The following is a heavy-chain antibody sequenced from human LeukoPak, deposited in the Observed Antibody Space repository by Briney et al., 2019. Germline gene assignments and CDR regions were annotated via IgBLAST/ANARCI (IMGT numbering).Heavy chain of an antibody. CDR1: GGSISSGSYY. J-gene: IGHJ6*03. Sequence: SETLSLTCTVSGGSISSGSYYWSWIRQPAGKGLEWIGRIYTSGSTNYNPSLKSRVTISVDTSKNQFSLKLNSVTAADTAVYYCAREDIVVVPAAIGEVGYYYMDVWGKGTTVTVSS. D-gene: IGHD2-2*02. CDR3: AREDIVVVPAAIGEVGYYYMDV. V-gene: IGHV4-61*02. CDR2: IYTSGST.